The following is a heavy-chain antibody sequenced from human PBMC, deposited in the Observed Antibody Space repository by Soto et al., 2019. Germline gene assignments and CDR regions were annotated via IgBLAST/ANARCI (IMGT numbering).Heavy chain of an antibody. Sequence: EVQLVESGGGLVQPGGSLRLSCAASGFTIDDYSMHWVRQPPGKGLEWVSGVSWNGGFKGYEDSVKGRFTIARDNAKNSLYLQTNSLRAEDTALYDCVQWGSAPVAMLDAFDIWGQGTMVTVSS. CDR3: VQWGSAPVAMLDAFDI. D-gene: IGHD2-2*01. CDR2: VSWNGGFK. V-gene: IGHV3-9*01. J-gene: IGHJ3*02. CDR1: GFTIDDYS.